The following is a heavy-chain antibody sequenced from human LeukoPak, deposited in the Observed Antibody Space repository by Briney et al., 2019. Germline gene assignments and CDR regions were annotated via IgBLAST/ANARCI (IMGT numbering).Heavy chain of an antibody. D-gene: IGHD3-22*01. V-gene: IGHV3-30*04. CDR1: GFSFSSYA. Sequence: GGSLRLSCAASGFSFSSYAMHWVRQAPGKGLEWVVVISYDGSNKYYADSVKGRFTISRDNSKNTLYLQMNSLRAEDTAVYYCARDGCSYDSSGYCYYGMDVWGQGTTVTVSS. CDR3: ARDGCSYDSSGYCYYGMDV. J-gene: IGHJ6*02. CDR2: ISYDGSNK.